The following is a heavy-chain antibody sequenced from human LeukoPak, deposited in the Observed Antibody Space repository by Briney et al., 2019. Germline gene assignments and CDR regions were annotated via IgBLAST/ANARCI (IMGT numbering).Heavy chain of an antibody. CDR2: IYPGDSDT. V-gene: IGHV5-51*01. Sequence: GESLKISCRGSGYNFTSDWIGWARQMPGKGLEWMGIIYPGDSDTRYSPSFQGQVTISADKSISTAYLQWSSLKASDTAMYYCARQRPIDYYMDVWGKGTTVTVSS. J-gene: IGHJ6*03. CDR1: GYNFTSDW. D-gene: IGHD1-1*01. CDR3: ARQRPIDYYMDV.